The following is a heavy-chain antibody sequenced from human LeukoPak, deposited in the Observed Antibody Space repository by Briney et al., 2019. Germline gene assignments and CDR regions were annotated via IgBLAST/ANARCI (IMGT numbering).Heavy chain of an antibody. CDR2: INHSGST. Sequence: SETLSLTCAVYGGSFSGYYWSWIRQPPGKGLEWIGEINHSGSTYYNPSLKSRVTISVDSSKNQFSLKLTSVTAADTAVYYCARGTDPYKVAYWGPGTLVTVSS. V-gene: IGHV4-34*01. D-gene: IGHD1-1*01. CDR3: ARGTDPYKVAY. J-gene: IGHJ4*02. CDR1: GGSFSGYY.